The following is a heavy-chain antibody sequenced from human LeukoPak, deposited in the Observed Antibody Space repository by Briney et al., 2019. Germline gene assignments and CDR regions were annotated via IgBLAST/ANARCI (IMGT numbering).Heavy chain of an antibody. V-gene: IGHV1-8*03. Sequence: ASVKVSCKASGYTFTSYEINWVRQATGQGLEWMGWMNPNSGNTGYAQKFQGRVTIIRNTSISTAYMELSSLKSEDTAVYYCARGPFLPWSRAVTGPFDYWGQGTLVTVSS. J-gene: IGHJ4*02. CDR1: GYTFTSYE. CDR3: ARGPFLPWSRAVTGPFDY. D-gene: IGHD2/OR15-2a*01. CDR2: MNPNSGNT.